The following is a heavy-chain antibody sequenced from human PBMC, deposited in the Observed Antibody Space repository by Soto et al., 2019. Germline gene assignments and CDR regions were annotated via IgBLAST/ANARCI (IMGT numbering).Heavy chain of an antibody. D-gene: IGHD5-12*01. V-gene: IGHV6-1*01. Sequence: SQTLSLTYAIAGDSGSSNSDAWNWIRKSPSRNLEWLGRTYYRSKWYYDYAVSVKSRITINPDTSKNQFSLHLNSVTPEDTAVYYCARGGGTGDDFWDYWGQGSLVTVSS. CDR1: GDSGSSNSDA. CDR2: TYYRSKWYY. CDR3: ARGGGTGDDFWDY. J-gene: IGHJ4*02.